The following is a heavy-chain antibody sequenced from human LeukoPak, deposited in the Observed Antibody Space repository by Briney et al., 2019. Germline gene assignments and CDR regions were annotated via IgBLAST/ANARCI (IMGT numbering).Heavy chain of an antibody. CDR3: AKVATSSHPFDF. CDR2: ISNGNSYI. J-gene: IGHJ4*02. V-gene: IGHV3-21*01. Sequence: PGGSLRLSCAASGLTFSSYTMNWVRQAPGQGLEWVSSISNGNSYIYYADSVKGRFTISRDNANSSLYLQMNSLRPEDTPVYYCAKVATSSHPFDFWGQGTLVTVSS. CDR1: GLTFSSYT.